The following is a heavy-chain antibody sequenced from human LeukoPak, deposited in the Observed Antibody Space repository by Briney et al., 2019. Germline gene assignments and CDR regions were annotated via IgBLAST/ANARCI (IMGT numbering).Heavy chain of an antibody. J-gene: IGHJ6*03. CDR3: ARSGYSSIQLFRYYYYMDV. CDR1: GFAFSSYA. Sequence: GRSLRLSCAASGFAFSSYAMHWVRQAPGKGLEWVAVISYDGSNKYYADSVKGRFTISRDNSKNTLYLQMNSLRAEDTAVYYCARSGYSSIQLFRYYYYMDVWGKGTTVTVSS. CDR2: ISYDGSNK. V-gene: IGHV3-30*01. D-gene: IGHD6-13*01.